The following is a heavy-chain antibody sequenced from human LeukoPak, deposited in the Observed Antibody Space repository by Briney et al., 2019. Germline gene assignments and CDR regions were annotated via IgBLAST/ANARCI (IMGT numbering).Heavy chain of an antibody. CDR3: ARVIAVAGTDFDY. V-gene: IGHV5-51*01. D-gene: IGHD6-19*01. J-gene: IGHJ4*02. CDR2: IYPGDSDN. CDR1: GYSFTSYW. Sequence: GESLKISRKGSGYSFTSYWIGWVRQMPGKGLEWMGIIYPGDSDNRYSPSFQGQVTISADKSISTAYLQWSSLKASDTAMYYCARVIAVAGTDFDYWGQGTLVTASS.